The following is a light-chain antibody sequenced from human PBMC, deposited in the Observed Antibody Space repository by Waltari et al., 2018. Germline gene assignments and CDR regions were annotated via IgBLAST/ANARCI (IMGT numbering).Light chain of an antibody. CDR2: SNN. CDR3: AAWDDSLNGHVV. CDR1: SSNIGSNT. V-gene: IGLV1-44*01. Sequence: QSVLTQPPSASGTPGQRVTISCSGSSSNIGSNTVNWYQQLPGTAPKLLIYSNNQRPSGVPGRVSGSKSGTSASLAISGLQSEDEADYYCAAWDDSLNGHVVFGGGTKLTVL. J-gene: IGLJ2*01.